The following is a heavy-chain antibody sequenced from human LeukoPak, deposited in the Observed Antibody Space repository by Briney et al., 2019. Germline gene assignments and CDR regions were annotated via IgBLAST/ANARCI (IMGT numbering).Heavy chain of an antibody. J-gene: IGHJ4*02. CDR2: ISSGSSYI. CDR1: GFTFSSYS. CDR3: ARAVGYCSSTSCYSDYFDY. V-gene: IGHV3-21*01. D-gene: IGHD2-2*01. Sequence: PGGSLRLSCAASGFTFSSYSMNWVRQAPGKGLEWVSSISSGSSYIYYADSVKGRFTISRDNAKNSLYLQMNSLRAEDTAVYYCARAVGYCSSTSCYSDYFDYWGQGTLVTVSS.